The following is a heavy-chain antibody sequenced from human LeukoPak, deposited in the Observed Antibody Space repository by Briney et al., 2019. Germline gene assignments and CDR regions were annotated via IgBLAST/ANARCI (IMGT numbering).Heavy chain of an antibody. D-gene: IGHD6-19*01. CDR2: FYSSGST. Sequence: SQTLSLTCTVSGGSTSSGNYYWGWIRQPPGKGLEWIGSFYSSGSTYYNPSLKSRVTISVDPSKNQFSLKLSSVTAADTAVYYCARHREWLVPFDCWGQGTLVTVSS. V-gene: IGHV4-39*01. CDR1: GGSTSSGNYY. J-gene: IGHJ4*02. CDR3: ARHREWLVPFDC.